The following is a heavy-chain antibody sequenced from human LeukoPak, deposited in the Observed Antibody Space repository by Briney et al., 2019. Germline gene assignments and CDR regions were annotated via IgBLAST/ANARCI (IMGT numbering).Heavy chain of an antibody. D-gene: IGHD1-26*01. V-gene: IGHV1-69*05. CDR2: IIPIFGTA. J-gene: IGHJ4*02. CDR1: GGTFSSYA. CDR3: ARDGQWEPYYFDY. Sequence: SVKVSCKASGGTFSSYAISWVRQAPGQGLEWMGRIIPIFGTANYAQKFQGRVTITTDESTSTAYMELRSLRSDDTAVYYCARDGQWEPYYFDYWGQGILVTVSS.